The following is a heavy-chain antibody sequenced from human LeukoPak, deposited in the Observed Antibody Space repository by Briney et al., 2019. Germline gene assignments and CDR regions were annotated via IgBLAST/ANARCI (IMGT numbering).Heavy chain of an antibody. CDR3: ARASTYYDFWSGYRTKAAVDY. V-gene: IGHV3-48*04. CDR2: ISSSGSTI. Sequence: PGGSLRLSCAASGFTFSSYWMSWVRQAPGKGLEWVSYISSSGSTIYYADSVKGRFTISRDNAKNSLYLQMNSLRAEDTAVYYCARASTYYDFWSGYRTKAAVDYWGQGTLVTVSS. J-gene: IGHJ4*02. D-gene: IGHD3-3*01. CDR1: GFTFSSYW.